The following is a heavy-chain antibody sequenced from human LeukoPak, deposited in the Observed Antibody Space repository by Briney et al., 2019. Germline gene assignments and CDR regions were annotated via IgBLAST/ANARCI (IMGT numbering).Heavy chain of an antibody. CDR2: IYYSGST. CDR3: ARGTYYYDSSGYYYVDSFDY. J-gene: IGHJ4*02. CDR1: GGSINSDY. V-gene: IGHV4-59*01. Sequence: PSETLSLTCTVSGGSINSDYWSWIRQPPGKGLEWIGYIYYSGSTNYNPSLKSRVTISVDTSKNQFSLKLSSVTAADTAVYYCARGTYYYDSSGYYYVDSFDYWGQGTLVTVSS. D-gene: IGHD3-22*01.